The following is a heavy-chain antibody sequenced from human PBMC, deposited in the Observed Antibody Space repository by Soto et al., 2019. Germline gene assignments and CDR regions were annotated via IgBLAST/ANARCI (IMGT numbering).Heavy chain of an antibody. D-gene: IGHD5-18*01. CDR1: GFTFSNFA. V-gene: IGHV3-30*03. CDR2: IGSDAKTQ. J-gene: IGHJ6*02. Sequence: PGGSLRLSCAASGFTFSNFAMYWVRQAPGKGLEWVAVIGSDAKTQYYADSVKGRFSISRDTSKNTVSLQMNSLRAEDTAVYYCARVDTAMLYYYYGMDVWGQGTTVTVSS. CDR3: ARVDTAMLYYYYGMDV.